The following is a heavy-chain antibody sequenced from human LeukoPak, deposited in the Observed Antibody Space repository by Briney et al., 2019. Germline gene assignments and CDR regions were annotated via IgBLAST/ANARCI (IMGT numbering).Heavy chain of an antibody. V-gene: IGHV4-39*07. CDR3: ARDLGVVGAIHDAFDI. CDR2: IYHSGST. J-gene: IGHJ3*02. CDR1: GGSISSSSYY. D-gene: IGHD1-26*01. Sequence: SETLSLTCTVSGGSISSSSYYWGWIRQPPGKGLEWIGSIYHSGSTNYNPSLKSRVTVSVDKSKNQFSLKLSSVTAADTAMYYCARDLGVVGAIHDAFDIWGQGTMVTVSS.